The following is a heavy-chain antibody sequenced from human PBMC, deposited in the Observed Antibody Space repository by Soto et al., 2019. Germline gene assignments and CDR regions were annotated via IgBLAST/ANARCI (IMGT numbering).Heavy chain of an antibody. CDR1: GFTFSSYG. D-gene: IGHD3-3*01. V-gene: IGHV3-23*01. CDR3: AKTGYDFWSGYLDY. Sequence: GGSLRLSCAASGFTFSSYGMHWVRQDPGKGLEWVSAISGSGGSTYYADSVKGRFTISRDNSKNTLYLQMNSLRAEDTAVYYCAKTGYDFWSGYLDYWGQGTLVTVSS. J-gene: IGHJ4*02. CDR2: ISGSGGST.